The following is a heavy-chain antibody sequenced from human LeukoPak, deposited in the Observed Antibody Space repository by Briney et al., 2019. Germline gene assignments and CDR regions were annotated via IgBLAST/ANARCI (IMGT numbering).Heavy chain of an antibody. J-gene: IGHJ4*02. CDR2: IYDSGST. V-gene: IGHV4-39*01. Sequence: SETLSLTCTVSGGSIRSSYYYWGWIRQPPGKGLEWIGSIYDSGSTYYNPSLKSRVTISVDTSKNQFSLKLNSVTAADTAVYYCARGPTLRITMVRGVLSFDYWGQGTLVTVSS. CDR1: GGSIRSSYYY. D-gene: IGHD3-10*01. CDR3: ARGPTLRITMVRGVLSFDY.